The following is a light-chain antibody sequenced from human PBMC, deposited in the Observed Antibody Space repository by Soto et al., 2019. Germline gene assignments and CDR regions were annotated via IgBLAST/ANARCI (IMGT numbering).Light chain of an antibody. J-gene: IGKJ5*01. CDR3: QQYNNWPLT. V-gene: IGKV3D-15*01. CDR1: QSVDDTY. Sequence: EIVLTQSPGTLSLSPGERATLSCRTSQSVDDTYLAWYQQTPGQAPRLLIYGTSHRATGIPDRFRGSGSGTEFTLTISSLQSEDFAVYYCQQYNNWPLTFGQGTRLEIK. CDR2: GTS.